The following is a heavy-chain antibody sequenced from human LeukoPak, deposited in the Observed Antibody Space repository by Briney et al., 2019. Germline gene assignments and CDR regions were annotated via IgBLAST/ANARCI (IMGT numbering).Heavy chain of an antibody. V-gene: IGHV3-21*01. CDR3: ARDKDGYSSGPFDP. CDR1: GFTFSSYS. D-gene: IGHD6-19*01. Sequence: GGSLRLSCAASGFTFSSYSMNWVRQAPGKGLEWVSSISSSSYIYYADSVKGRFTISRDNAKNSLYLQMNSLRAEDTAVYYCARDKDGYSSGPFDPWGQGTLVTVSS. CDR2: ISSSSYI. J-gene: IGHJ5*02.